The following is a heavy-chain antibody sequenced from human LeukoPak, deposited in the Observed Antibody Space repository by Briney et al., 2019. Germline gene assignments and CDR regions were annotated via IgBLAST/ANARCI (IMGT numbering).Heavy chain of an antibody. CDR2: IYYSGST. CDR1: GDSITLYY. Sequence: SETLSLTCSVSGDSITLYYWSWIRQPPGKGLEWIGYIYYSGSTDSNPSLKSRITMSVDTSENQFSLKLTSVTAADTAVYYCARGLGQFDCWGQGTLVTVSS. CDR3: ARGLGQFDC. V-gene: IGHV4-59*01. J-gene: IGHJ4*02.